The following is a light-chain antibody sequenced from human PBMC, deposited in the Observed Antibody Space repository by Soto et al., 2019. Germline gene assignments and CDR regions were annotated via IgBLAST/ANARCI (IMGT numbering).Light chain of an antibody. CDR1: QTIGRN. CDR3: QQYNIWPFT. Sequence: EIVMTQSPATLSLSPGERATLSCSTSQTIGRNLAWYQQKPGQAPRLLIYGASTRATGIPPRLSGSESGTAFAHTISSLQCEDFAVYFCQQYNIWPFTFGQGTKLALK. CDR2: GAS. V-gene: IGKV3D-15*01. J-gene: IGKJ2*01.